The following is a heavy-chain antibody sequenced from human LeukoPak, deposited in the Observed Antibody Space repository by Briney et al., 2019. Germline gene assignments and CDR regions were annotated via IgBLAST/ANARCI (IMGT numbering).Heavy chain of an antibody. CDR3: ARGPVTMAFDI. V-gene: IGHV4-61*01. CDR1: GYSISSGYY. CDR2: IYYSGST. J-gene: IGHJ3*02. D-gene: IGHD3-3*01. Sequence: PSETLSLTCTVSGYSISSGYYWGWIRQPPGKGLEWIGYIYYSGSTNYNPSLKSRVTISVDTSKNQFSLKLSSVTAADTAVYYCARGPVTMAFDIWGQGTMVTVSS.